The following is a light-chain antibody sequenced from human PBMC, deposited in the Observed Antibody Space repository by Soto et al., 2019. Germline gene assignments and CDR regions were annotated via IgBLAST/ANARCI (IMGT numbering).Light chain of an antibody. CDR2: GAS. CDR1: QSVRNN. Sequence: IVSTPPPSPISVSPEKTATLSSMFSQSVRNNLAWYQQKPGQAPRLLIYGASTRATGIPDRFSGSGSGTEFTLTISSLQPDDFATYYCQEYNTYSSTFGRGTKVDIK. V-gene: IGKV3-15*01. CDR3: QEYNTYSST. J-gene: IGKJ4*02.